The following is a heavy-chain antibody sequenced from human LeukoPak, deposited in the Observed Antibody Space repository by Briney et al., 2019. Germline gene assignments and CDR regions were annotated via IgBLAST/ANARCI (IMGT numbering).Heavy chain of an antibody. V-gene: IGHV1-3*01. D-gene: IGHD5-18*01. J-gene: IGHJ2*01. CDR1: GYTFTSYA. CDR3: ARAILKDTAMVTRYFDL. Sequence: GASVKVSCKASGYTFTSYAMHWVRQAPGQRLEWMGWINAGNGNTKYSQKFQGRVTITRDTSASTAYMELSSLRSEDTAVYYCARAILKDTAMVTRYFDLWGRGTLVTVSS. CDR2: INAGNGNT.